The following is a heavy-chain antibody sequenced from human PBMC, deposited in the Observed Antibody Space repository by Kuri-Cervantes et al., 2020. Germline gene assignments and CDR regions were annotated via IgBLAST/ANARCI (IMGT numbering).Heavy chain of an antibody. CDR1: GFNYITYC. V-gene: IGHV3-74*01. CDR2: TKSDGDT. CDR3: AKRPVRSQTGHFDY. J-gene: IGHJ4*02. D-gene: IGHD1-14*01. Sequence: GGSLRLSCAASGFNYITYCIHWVRQDPGMGLVWVSRTKSDGDTYYADSVKGRFTVSRDNAKNTVYLQMNSLRAEDTAVYYCAKRPVRSQTGHFDYWGQGTLVTVSS.